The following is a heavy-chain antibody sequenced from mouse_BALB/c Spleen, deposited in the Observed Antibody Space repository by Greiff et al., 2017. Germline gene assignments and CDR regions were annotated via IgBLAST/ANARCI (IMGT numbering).Heavy chain of an antibody. CDR2: ISYSGST. V-gene: IGHV3-8*02. D-gene: IGHD1-1*01. CDR1: GDSITSGY. J-gene: IGHJ1*01. Sequence: EVQLVESGPSLVKPSQTLSLTCSVTGDSITSGYWNWIRKFPGNKLEYMGYISYSGSTYYNPSLKSRISITRDTSKNQYYLQLNSVTTEDTATYYCARGDGSSYWYFDVWGAGTTVTVSS. CDR3: ARGDGSSYWYFDV.